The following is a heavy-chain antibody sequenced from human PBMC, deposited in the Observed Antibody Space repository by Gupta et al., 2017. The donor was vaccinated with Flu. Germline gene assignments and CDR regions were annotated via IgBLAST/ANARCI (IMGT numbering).Heavy chain of an antibody. V-gene: IGHV3-33*01. CDR1: GFTFSSYG. D-gene: IGHD2-2*02. CDR3: ARDQTGYCSSTSCYTGVYLDY. CDR2: IWYDGSNK. Sequence: QVQLVESGGGVVQPGRSLRLSCAASGFTFSSYGMHWVRQAPGKGLEWVAVIWYDGSNKYYADSVKGRFTISRDNSKNTLYLQMNSLRAEDTAVYYCARDQTGYCSSTSCYTGVYLDYWGQGTLVTVSS. J-gene: IGHJ4*02.